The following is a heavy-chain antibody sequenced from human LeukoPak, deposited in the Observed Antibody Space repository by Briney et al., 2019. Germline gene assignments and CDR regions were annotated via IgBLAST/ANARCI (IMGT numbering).Heavy chain of an antibody. CDR3: AKVPKPYLEYFHY. Sequence: GGSLRLSCAASGFTFSSYAMSWVRQAPGKGLEWVSGISGSGGNTYYADSVKGRFTISRDNSKNTLSLQMNSLRAEDTAEYYCAKVPKPYLEYFHYWGQGTLVTISS. CDR1: GFTFSSYA. CDR2: ISGSGGNT. J-gene: IGHJ4*02. V-gene: IGHV3-23*01. D-gene: IGHD1-1*01.